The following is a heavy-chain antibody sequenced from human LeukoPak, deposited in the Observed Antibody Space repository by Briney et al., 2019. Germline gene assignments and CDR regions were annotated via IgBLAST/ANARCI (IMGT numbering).Heavy chain of an antibody. Sequence: GGSLRLSCAASGFTFSSYAMSWVRQAPGKGLVWVSRINRDGSTTKYADSVKGRFTVSRDNAKNTLNLQMNSLRAEDTAVYYCARDKKSGESSEIDYWGQGTLVTVSS. J-gene: IGHJ4*02. CDR2: INRDGSTT. CDR1: GFTFSSYA. V-gene: IGHV3-74*03. CDR3: ARDKKSGESSEIDY. D-gene: IGHD3-10*01.